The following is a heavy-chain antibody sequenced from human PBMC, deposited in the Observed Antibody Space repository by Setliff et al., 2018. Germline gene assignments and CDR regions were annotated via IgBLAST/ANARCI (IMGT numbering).Heavy chain of an antibody. J-gene: IGHJ6*03. V-gene: IGHV1-2*02. D-gene: IGHD1-1*01. Sequence: ASVKASCKAPGYTFTGYYMHWVRQAPGQGLEWMGWINPNSGGTNYAQKFQGRGTMTRDTSISTAYMELSRLRSDDTAVYYCARVGHGRYYYYYYYIDVWGKGTTVTVSS. CDR1: GYTFTGYY. CDR2: INPNSGGT. CDR3: ARVGHGRYYYYYYYIDV.